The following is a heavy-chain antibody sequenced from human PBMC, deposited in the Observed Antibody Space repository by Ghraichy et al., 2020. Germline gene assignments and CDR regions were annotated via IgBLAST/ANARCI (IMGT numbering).Heavy chain of an antibody. V-gene: IGHV1-46*03. J-gene: IGHJ6*02. D-gene: IGHD6-13*01. CDR1: GYTFTSYY. CDR2: INPSGGST. CDR3: ARGIAAAGMYYYYGMDV. Sequence: ASVKVSCKASGYTFTSYYMHWVRQAPGQGLEWMGIINPSGGSTSYAQKFQGRVTMTRDTSTSTVYMELSSLRSEDTAVYYCARGIAAAGMYYYYGMDVWGQGTTVTVSS.